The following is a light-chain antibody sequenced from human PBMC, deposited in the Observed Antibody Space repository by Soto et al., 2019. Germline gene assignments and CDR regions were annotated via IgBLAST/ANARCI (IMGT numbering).Light chain of an antibody. V-gene: IGKV1-33*01. CDR2: DAS. CDR1: QDISNY. J-gene: IGKJ4*01. Sequence: DIQITHSRSSLSASVGDRVTITCQASQDISNYLNWYQQKPGKAPKLLIYDASNLETGVPSRFSGSGSGTDFTFTISSLQPEDIATYYCQQYDNLPLTFGGGTKV. CDR3: QQYDNLPLT.